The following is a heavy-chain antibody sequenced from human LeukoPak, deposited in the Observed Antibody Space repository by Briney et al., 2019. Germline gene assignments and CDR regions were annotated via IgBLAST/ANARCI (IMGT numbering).Heavy chain of an antibody. D-gene: IGHD5-12*01. CDR3: ARSPGGVATITWLDY. CDR1: GYTFTSYG. CDR2: ISAYNGNT. J-gene: IGHJ4*02. Sequence: GASVKVSCKASGYTFTSYGISWVRQAPGQGLEWMGWISAYNGNTNYAQKLQGRVTMTTDTSTSTAYMGLRSLRSDDTAVYYCARSPGGVATITWLDYWGQGTLVTVSS. V-gene: IGHV1-18*01.